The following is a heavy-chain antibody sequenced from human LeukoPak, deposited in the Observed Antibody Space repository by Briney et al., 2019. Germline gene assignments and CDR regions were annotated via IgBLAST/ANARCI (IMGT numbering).Heavy chain of an antibody. Sequence: SETLSLTCTVSGASISSSSSFFWAWIRQPPGKGLEWIGTMSNSGSTYYNPSLKSRVTISLDTSKNQSSLKLSSVTAADTAVYYCARQRCLGSSCLFDYWGQGTLVTVSS. J-gene: IGHJ4*02. CDR1: GASISSSSSFF. CDR2: MSNSGST. D-gene: IGHD6-13*01. V-gene: IGHV4-39*01. CDR3: ARQRCLGSSCLFDY.